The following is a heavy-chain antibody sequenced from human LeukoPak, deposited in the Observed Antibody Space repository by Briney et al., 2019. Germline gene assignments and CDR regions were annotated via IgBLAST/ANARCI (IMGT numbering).Heavy chain of an antibody. V-gene: IGHV4-39*07. J-gene: IGHJ4*02. Sequence: SETLSLTCTVSGGSISSSSYYWGWIRQPPGKGLEWIGSIYYSGSTYDNPSLKSRVTISVDTSNNQFSLKLSSVTAADTAVYYCASNFAAAPYYFQYWGQGTLVTVSS. D-gene: IGHD6-13*01. CDR1: GGSISSSSYY. CDR3: ASNFAAAPYYFQY. CDR2: IYYSGST.